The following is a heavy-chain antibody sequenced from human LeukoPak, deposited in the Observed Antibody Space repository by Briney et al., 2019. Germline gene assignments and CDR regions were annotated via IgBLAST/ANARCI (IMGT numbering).Heavy chain of an antibody. Sequence: GGSLRLSCAASGFTFSNAWMSWVRQAPGKGLEWVGRIKSKTDGGTTDYAAPVKGRFTISRDDSKNTLHLQMNSLKTEDTAVYYCTTDGEYQLLSWFDPWGQGTLVTVSS. CDR3: TTDGEYQLLSWFDP. CDR2: IKSKTDGGTT. CDR1: GFTFSNAW. V-gene: IGHV3-15*01. J-gene: IGHJ5*02. D-gene: IGHD2-2*01.